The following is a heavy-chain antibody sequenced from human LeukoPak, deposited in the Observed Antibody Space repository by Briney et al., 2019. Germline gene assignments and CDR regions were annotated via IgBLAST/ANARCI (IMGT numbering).Heavy chain of an antibody. CDR2: IYYSGST. CDR3: ARGGSYDFWSGSEPFDY. D-gene: IGHD3-3*01. J-gene: IGHJ4*02. CDR1: GGSISSGDYY. V-gene: IGHV4-30-4*01. Sequence: SQTLSLTCTVSGGSISSGDYYWSWIRQPPGKGLEWIGYIYYSGSTYYNPSLKSRVTISVDTSKNQFSLKLSSVTAADTAVYYCARGGSYDFWSGSEPFDYWGQGTLVTVSS.